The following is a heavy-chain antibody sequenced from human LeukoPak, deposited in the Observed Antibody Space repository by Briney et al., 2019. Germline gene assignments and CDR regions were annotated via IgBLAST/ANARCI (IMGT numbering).Heavy chain of an antibody. D-gene: IGHD3-10*01. CDR1: GFTFSSYG. CDR2: ISSSGSTI. V-gene: IGHV3-48*04. CDR3: AREAYYGSVFDY. Sequence: GGSLRLSCAASGFTFSSYGMHWVRQAPGKGLEWVSYISSSGSTIYYADSVKGRFTISRDNAKNSLYLQMNSLRAEDTAVYYCAREAYYGSVFDYWGQGTLVTVSS. J-gene: IGHJ4*02.